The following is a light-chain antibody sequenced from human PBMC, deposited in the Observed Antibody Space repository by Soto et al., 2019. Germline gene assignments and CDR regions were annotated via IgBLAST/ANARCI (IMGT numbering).Light chain of an antibody. CDR3: QQSSRMPP. V-gene: IGKV1-39*01. Sequence: DIQLTQSPSSLSASVGDRVTITCRSSQNINTYLNWYQQRPGEPPKLLIYHASSLKSGVPSRFSGSASGTAFTPTISSLQPEDFGTYYCQQSSRMPPFGGGTKLDIK. J-gene: IGKJ4*01. CDR1: QNINTY. CDR2: HAS.